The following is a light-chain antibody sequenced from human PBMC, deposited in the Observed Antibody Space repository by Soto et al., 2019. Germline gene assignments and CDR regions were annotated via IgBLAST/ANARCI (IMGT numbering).Light chain of an antibody. CDR1: QSVNSW. Sequence: DIQMTQSPSTLSAFVGDRVTITWRASQSVNSWLAWYQQRPGKAPKLLIYDASTLESGVPSRFSGSGSGTEFTLTISSLQPDDFATYYCQHYNSYPITFGQGTRLEIK. J-gene: IGKJ5*01. CDR2: DAS. V-gene: IGKV1-5*01. CDR3: QHYNSYPIT.